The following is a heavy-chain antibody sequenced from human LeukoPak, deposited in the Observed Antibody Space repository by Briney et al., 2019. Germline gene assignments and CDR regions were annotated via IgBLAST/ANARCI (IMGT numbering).Heavy chain of an antibody. J-gene: IGHJ4*02. D-gene: IGHD3-22*01. V-gene: IGHV3-23*01. CDR1: GFTFSSYA. Sequence: GGSLRLSCAASGFTFSSYAMSWVRQAPGKGLEWVSAISGSGGSTYYADSVKGRFTISRDNSKNTLYLQMNSLRAEDTAVYYCAKDPDYYDSSGYYLRIAFDYWGQGTLVTVSS. CDR2: ISGSGGST. CDR3: AKDPDYYDSSGYYLRIAFDY.